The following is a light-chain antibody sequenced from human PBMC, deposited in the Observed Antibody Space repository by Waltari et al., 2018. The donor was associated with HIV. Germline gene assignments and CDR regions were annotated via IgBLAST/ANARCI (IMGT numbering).Light chain of an antibody. V-gene: IGLV2-23*02. Sequence: QSALTQPASVSGSPGHSLTMSYTGASGDVGTYNLVSGYQQHPGKAPKLMIYEVNKRPSGVSNRFSGSKSGNTASLTISGLQAEDEAHYFCCSFTGDSTWVFGGGTKLTVL. CDR1: SGDVGTYNL. CDR3: CSFTGDSTWV. CDR2: EVN. J-gene: IGLJ3*02.